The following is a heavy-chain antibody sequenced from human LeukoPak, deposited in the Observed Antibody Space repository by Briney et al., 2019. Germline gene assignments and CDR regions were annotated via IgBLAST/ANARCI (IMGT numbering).Heavy chain of an antibody. D-gene: IGHD3-9*01. CDR2: IRWNSGSI. CDR3: AKGYDILTGQVTDAFDI. J-gene: IGHJ3*02. Sequence: GGSLRLSCAASGFTFDDYAMHWVRQAPGKGLEWVSGIRWNSGSIGYADSVKGRFTISRDNAKNSLYLQMNSLRAEDTALYYCAKGYDILTGQVTDAFDIWGQGTMVTVSS. CDR1: GFTFDDYA. V-gene: IGHV3-9*01.